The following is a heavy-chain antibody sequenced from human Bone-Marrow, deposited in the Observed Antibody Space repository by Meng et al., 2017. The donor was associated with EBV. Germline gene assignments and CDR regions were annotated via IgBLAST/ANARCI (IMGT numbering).Heavy chain of an antibody. CDR1: GGSISSSSYY. CDR3: ARDSDRHNWFDP. V-gene: IGHV4-61*05. CDR2: IYYSGST. Sequence: QLQLQESGPGLVKPSXXLYLTCTVSGGSISSSSYYWGWLRQPPGKGLEWIGYIYYSGSTNYNPSLKSRVTISVDTSKNQFSPKLSSVTAADTAVYYCARDSDRHNWFDPWGQGTLVTVSS. J-gene: IGHJ5*02.